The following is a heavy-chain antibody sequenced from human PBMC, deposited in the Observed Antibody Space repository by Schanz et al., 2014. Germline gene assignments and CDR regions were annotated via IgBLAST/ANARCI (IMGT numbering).Heavy chain of an antibody. CDR2: ISYDGNTK. Sequence: QLLESGGGLVQPGGSLRLSCAASGFTFSDYYMTWVRQAPGKGLEWVALISYDGNTKYYADSVKGRFTISRDNSKNTLYLQMNSLRADDTAVYYCARDLLVSHYDFWSGNDYWGQGTLVTVSS. J-gene: IGHJ4*02. CDR1: GFTFSDYY. CDR3: ARDLLVSHYDFWSGNDY. V-gene: IGHV3-30-3*01. D-gene: IGHD3-3*01.